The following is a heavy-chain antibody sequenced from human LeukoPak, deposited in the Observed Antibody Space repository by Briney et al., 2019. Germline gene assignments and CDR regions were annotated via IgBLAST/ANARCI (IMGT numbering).Heavy chain of an antibody. Sequence: PSETLSLTCAVSGYSISSGYYWGWIRQPPGKGLEWIGSIYHSGSTYYNPSLKSRVTISVDTSKNQFSLKLSPVTAADSAVYNCAREQSAARPLSYYMDVWGKGTTVTVSS. D-gene: IGHD6-6*01. J-gene: IGHJ6*03. V-gene: IGHV4-38-2*02. CDR3: AREQSAARPLSYYMDV. CDR1: GYSISSGYY. CDR2: IYHSGST.